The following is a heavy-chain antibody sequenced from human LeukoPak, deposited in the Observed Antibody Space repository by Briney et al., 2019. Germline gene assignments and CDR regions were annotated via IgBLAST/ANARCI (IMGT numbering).Heavy chain of an antibody. J-gene: IGHJ3*02. Sequence: ASVKVSCKASGYTFTSYDINWVRQATGQGLEWMGWMNPNSGNTGYAQKFQGRVTMTRNTSISTAYMELSSLRSEDTAVYYCARPQSVYSGYDDAFDIWGQGTMVTVS. CDR3: ARPQSVYSGYDDAFDI. CDR1: GYTFTSYD. V-gene: IGHV1-8*01. CDR2: MNPNSGNT. D-gene: IGHD5-12*01.